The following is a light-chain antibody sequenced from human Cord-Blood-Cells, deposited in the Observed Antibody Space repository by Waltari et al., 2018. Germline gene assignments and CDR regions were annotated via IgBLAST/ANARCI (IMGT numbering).Light chain of an antibody. V-gene: IGKV1-5*01. CDR3: QQYSSYPIYT. CDR1: QSISSW. Sequence: DIQMTQSPSTLSASVGDRVTITCRASQSISSWFAWYQQKQGKAPKLLIYVASILESGVPPGFSGSGCSTEFTLTTSSLQPDDFAAYYCQQYSSYPIYTFGQGTKLEIK. CDR2: VAS. J-gene: IGKJ2*01.